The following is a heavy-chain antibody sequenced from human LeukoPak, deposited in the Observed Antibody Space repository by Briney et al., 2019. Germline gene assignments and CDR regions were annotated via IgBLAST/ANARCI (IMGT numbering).Heavy chain of an antibody. D-gene: IGHD3/OR15-3a*01. V-gene: IGHV3-21*01. J-gene: IGHJ3*02. CDR1: GFTFSSYS. Sequence: PGGSLRLSYAASGFTFSSYSMNWVRQAPGKGLEWVSSISSSSSYIYYADSVKGRFTISRDNAKNSLYLQMNSLRAEDTAVYYCARDWTFKWPLRGAFDIWGQGTMVTVSS. CDR2: ISSSSSYI. CDR3: ARDWTFKWPLRGAFDI.